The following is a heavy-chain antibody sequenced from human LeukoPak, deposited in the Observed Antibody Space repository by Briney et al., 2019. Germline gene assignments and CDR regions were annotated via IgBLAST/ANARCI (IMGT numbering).Heavy chain of an antibody. CDR2: IMPLFGTA. CDR3: ARDVHGDYGSGWFDP. J-gene: IGHJ5*02. D-gene: IGHD4-17*01. Sequence: SVKVSCKNPGGTFNNSAISWVRQAPGQGLEWLGGIMPLFGTAGYAQKFQGRVTITKDESTRTVYSELTSLTSDDTAVYYCARDVHGDYGSGWFDPWGQGTLVSVSS. CDR1: GGTFNNSA. V-gene: IGHV1-69*05.